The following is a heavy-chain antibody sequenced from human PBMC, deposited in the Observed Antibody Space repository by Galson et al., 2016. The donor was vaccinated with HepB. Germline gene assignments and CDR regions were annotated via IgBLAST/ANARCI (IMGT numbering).Heavy chain of an antibody. CDR3: AKGTDNWNQYYMDV. Sequence: SLRLSCAASGFTFSNYAMNWVRQVPGKGLEWVSGISGGGGGTYYAGSVKGRFTISRDNSKNTLYLQMNSLRAEDTAVYNCAKGTDNWNQYYMDVWGKGTPVSVSS. CDR1: GFTFSNYA. CDR2: ISGGGGGT. V-gene: IGHV3-23*01. D-gene: IGHD1-20*01. J-gene: IGHJ6*03.